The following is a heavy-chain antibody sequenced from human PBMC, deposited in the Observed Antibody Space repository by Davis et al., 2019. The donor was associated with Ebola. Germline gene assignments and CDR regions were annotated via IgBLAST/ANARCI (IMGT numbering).Heavy chain of an antibody. CDR1: GFTFSSYW. V-gene: IGHV3-74*01. CDR2: INSDGSST. Sequence: GESLKISCAASGFTFSSYWMHWVRQAPGKGLVWVSRINSDGSSTSYADSVKGRFTISRDNAKNTLYLQMNSLRAEDTAVYYCARGGVQLERYYYYYGMDVWGQGTTVTVSS. CDR3: ARGGVQLERYYYYYGMDV. J-gene: IGHJ6*02. D-gene: IGHD1-1*01.